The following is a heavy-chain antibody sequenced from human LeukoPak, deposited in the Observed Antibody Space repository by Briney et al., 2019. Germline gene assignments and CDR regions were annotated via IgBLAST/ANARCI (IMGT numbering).Heavy chain of an antibody. Sequence: PGRSLRLSCAASGFTFSSYAMHWVRQAPGKGLEWVAVISYDGSNKYYADSVKGRFTISRDNSKNTLYLQMNSLRAEDTAAYYCAKQGGLDYGGTPPYYYYGMDVWGQGTTVTVSS. D-gene: IGHD4-23*01. CDR1: GFTFSSYA. J-gene: IGHJ6*02. CDR3: AKQGGLDYGGTPPYYYYGMDV. CDR2: ISYDGSNK. V-gene: IGHV3-30*04.